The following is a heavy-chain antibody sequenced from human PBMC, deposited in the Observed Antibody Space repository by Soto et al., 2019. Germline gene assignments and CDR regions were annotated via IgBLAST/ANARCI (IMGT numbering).Heavy chain of an antibody. CDR1: GGSVSSGSDY. CDR2: IYYSGST. CDR3: ARSRYCSGGSCYTAFDI. J-gene: IGHJ3*02. D-gene: IGHD2-15*01. Sequence: SETLSLTCTVSGGSVSSGSDYWSWIRQPPGKGLEWIGYIYYSGSTNYNPSLKSRVTISVDTSKNQFSLKLSSVTAADTAVYYCARSRYCSGGSCYTAFDIRGQGTMVTVSS. V-gene: IGHV4-61*01.